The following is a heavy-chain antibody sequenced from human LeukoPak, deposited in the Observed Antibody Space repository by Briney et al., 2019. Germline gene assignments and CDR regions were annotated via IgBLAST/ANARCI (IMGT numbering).Heavy chain of an antibody. D-gene: IGHD1-1*01. J-gene: IGHJ4*02. CDR3: VRCRGTTVLTRFDN. CDR2: IYSSGST. CDR1: GGSINNYY. Sequence: PSETLSLTCTVSGGSINNYYGSWIRQPAGKGLEWIGRIYSSGSTNYNPSLKSRVTMSVDTSKNQFSVNLTSVTAADTAVYYCVRCRGTTVLTRFDNWGQGTLVTVSS. V-gene: IGHV4-4*07.